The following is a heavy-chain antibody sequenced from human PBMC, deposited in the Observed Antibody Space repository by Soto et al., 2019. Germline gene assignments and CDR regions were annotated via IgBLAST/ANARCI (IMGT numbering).Heavy chain of an antibody. CDR3: ARTRSREVAAYFDY. D-gene: IGHD6-19*01. Sequence: QVQLQESGPRLVKPSETLSLTCAVSGYSISSAYYWGWTRQPPGKGLEWIGSIYHSGSAYYSPSLKSRVTLSLDTSKNQFSLQLSSVTAADTAVYYCARTRSREVAAYFDYWGQGILVTVSS. J-gene: IGHJ4*02. CDR2: IYHSGSA. CDR1: GYSISSAYY. V-gene: IGHV4-38-2*01.